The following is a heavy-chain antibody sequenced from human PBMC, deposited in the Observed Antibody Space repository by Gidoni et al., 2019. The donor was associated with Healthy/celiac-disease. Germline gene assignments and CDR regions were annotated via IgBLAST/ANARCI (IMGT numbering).Heavy chain of an antibody. CDR3: AKDSCSSTSCYYTDYYYGMDV. CDR1: GLTFSSYG. Sequence: QVQLVESGGGVVQPGRSLRLSCAASGLTFSSYGIPWVRQAPGKGLGWVAVISYDGSNKYYADSVKGRFTISRDNSKNTLYLQMNSLRAEDTAVYYCAKDSCSSTSCYYTDYYYGMDVWGQGTTVTVSS. D-gene: IGHD2-2*01. V-gene: IGHV3-30*18. CDR2: ISYDGSNK. J-gene: IGHJ6*02.